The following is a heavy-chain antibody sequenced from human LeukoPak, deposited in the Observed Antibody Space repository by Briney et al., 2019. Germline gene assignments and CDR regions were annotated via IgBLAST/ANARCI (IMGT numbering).Heavy chain of an antibody. D-gene: IGHD2-2*01. V-gene: IGHV1-69*04. Sequence: GASVKVSCKPSGGTFSSYAISWVRQAPGQGLEWMGRIIPILGIANYAQKFQGRVTITADKSTSTAYMELSSLRSEDTAVYYCARVGDYCSSTSCWNFHYWGQGTLVTVSS. CDR1: GGTFSSYA. J-gene: IGHJ4*02. CDR2: IIPILGIA. CDR3: ARVGDYCSSTSCWNFHY.